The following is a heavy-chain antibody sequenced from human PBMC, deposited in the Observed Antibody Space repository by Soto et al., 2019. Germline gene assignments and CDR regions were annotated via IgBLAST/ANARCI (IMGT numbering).Heavy chain of an antibody. V-gene: IGHV1-69*04. D-gene: IGHD6-19*01. J-gene: IGHJ4*02. CDR1: GGTFSSYT. CDR3: ARDNGNSSGHVKGGVGY. Sequence: SVKVSCKASGGTFSSYTISWVRQAPGQGLEWMGRIIPILGIANYAQKFQGRVTITADKSTSTAYMELSSLRSEDTAVYYCARDNGNSSGHVKGGVGYWGQGTLVTVS. CDR2: IIPILGIA.